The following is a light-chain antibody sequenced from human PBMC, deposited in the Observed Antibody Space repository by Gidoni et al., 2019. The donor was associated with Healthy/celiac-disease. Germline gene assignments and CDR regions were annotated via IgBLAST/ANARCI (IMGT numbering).Light chain of an antibody. CDR1: QGISSY. V-gene: IGKV1-8*01. CDR2: AAS. Sequence: IRITQSPSSLSASTGDRVTITCRASQGISSYLAWYQQKPGKAPKLLIYAASTLQSGVPSRFSGSGSGTDFTLTISCLQSEDFATYYCQQYYSYPLTFGGGTKVEIK. J-gene: IGKJ4*01. CDR3: QQYYSYPLT.